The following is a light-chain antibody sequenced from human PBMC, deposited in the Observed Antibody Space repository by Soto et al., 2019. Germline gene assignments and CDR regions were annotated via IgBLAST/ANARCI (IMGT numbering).Light chain of an antibody. J-gene: IGKJ1*01. Sequence: VLTQSPATLSLSPGGRATLSCGASQSVSSTYIAWYQQRPGLAPRLLIYDASFRASGVPDRFSGSGSGTDFTLTISRLEPEDFAVYYCQQYGRSPWTFAQGTKVDIK. CDR2: DAS. CDR3: QQYGRSPWT. V-gene: IGKV3D-20*01. CDR1: QSVSSTY.